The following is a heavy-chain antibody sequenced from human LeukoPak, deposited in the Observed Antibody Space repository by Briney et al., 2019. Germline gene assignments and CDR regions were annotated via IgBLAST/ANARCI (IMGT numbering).Heavy chain of an antibody. CDR3: ARRAVTTYIRYYYMDV. V-gene: IGHV4-34*01. D-gene: IGHD4-11*01. J-gene: IGHJ6*03. CDR2: INHSGST. Sequence: SETLSLTCAVYGGSFSGYYWSWIRQPPGKGLEWIGEINHSGSTNYNPSLKSRVTISVDTSKNQFSLKLSSVTAADTAVYYCARRAVTTYIRYYYMDVWGKGTTVTVSS. CDR1: GGSFSGYY.